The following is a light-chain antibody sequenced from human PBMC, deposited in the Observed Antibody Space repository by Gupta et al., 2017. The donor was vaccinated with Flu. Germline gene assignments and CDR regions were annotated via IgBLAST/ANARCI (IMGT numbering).Light chain of an antibody. V-gene: IGLV7-43*01. Sequence: QTVVTQEPSLTASPGGTAPPTCASSTGAVTSAYAPNWFQQRPGQPPRVLFYSISYRHSWTPARFSGSLLGGKAALTRSAVQPEDEADYYCLRYFGGTRGVFGGGTKLTVL. CDR1: TGAVTSAYA. J-gene: IGLJ3*02. CDR3: LRYFGGTRGV. CDR2: SIS.